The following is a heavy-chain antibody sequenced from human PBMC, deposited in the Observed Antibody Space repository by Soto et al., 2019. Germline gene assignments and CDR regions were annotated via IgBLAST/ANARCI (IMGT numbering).Heavy chain of an antibody. CDR1: GFTFSSYA. Sequence: EVQLLESGGGLVQPGGSLRLSCAASGFTFSSYAMSWVRQAPGKGLEWVSAISGRGGNTYYADSVKGRFTNSRDNSKNTLYLQMNSLRADDTAVYYCAKEGSSRGGAFDIWGQGTMVTVSS. CDR2: ISGRGGNT. CDR3: AKEGSSRGGAFDI. D-gene: IGHD6-13*01. V-gene: IGHV3-23*01. J-gene: IGHJ3*02.